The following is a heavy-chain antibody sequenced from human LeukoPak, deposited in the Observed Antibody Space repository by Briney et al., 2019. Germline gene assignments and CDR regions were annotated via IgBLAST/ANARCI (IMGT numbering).Heavy chain of an antibody. D-gene: IGHD6-6*01. J-gene: IGHJ5*02. V-gene: IGHV1-24*01. CDR1: GYTLTELS. CDR2: FDPEDGET. Sequence: GASVKVSCKVSGYTLTELSMHWVRQAPGKGLEWMGGFDPEDGETIYAQKFQGRVTMTEDTSTDTAYMELSSLRSEDTAVYYCARRAAARRGDWFDPWGQGTLVTVSS. CDR3: ARRAAARRGDWFDP.